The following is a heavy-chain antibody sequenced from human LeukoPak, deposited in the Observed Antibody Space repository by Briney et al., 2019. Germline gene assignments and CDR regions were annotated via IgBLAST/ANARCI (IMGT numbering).Heavy chain of an antibody. D-gene: IGHD6-6*01. CDR1: GGSISSSSYY. CDR2: IYYSGST. CDR3: ARAGWLGAARN. V-gene: IGHV4-39*07. Sequence: SETLSLTCTVFGGSISSSSYYWGWIRQPPGKGLEWIGSIYYSGSTYYNPSLKSRVTISVDTSKNQFSLKLSSVTAADTAVYYCARAGWLGAARNWGQGTLVTVSS. J-gene: IGHJ4*02.